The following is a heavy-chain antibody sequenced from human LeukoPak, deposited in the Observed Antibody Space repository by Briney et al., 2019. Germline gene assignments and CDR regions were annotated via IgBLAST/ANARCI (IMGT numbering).Heavy chain of an antibody. D-gene: IGHD6-19*01. J-gene: IGHJ4*02. CDR3: AGLYAGYSSGWYVVGY. CDR2: IYHSGST. V-gene: IGHV4-38-2*02. Sequence: SETLSLTCTVSGYSISSGYYWGWIRQPPGEGLEWIGSIYHSGSTYYNPSLKSRVTISVDTSKNQFSLKLSSVTAADTAVYYCAGLYAGYSSGWYVVGYWGQGTLVTVSS. CDR1: GYSISSGYY.